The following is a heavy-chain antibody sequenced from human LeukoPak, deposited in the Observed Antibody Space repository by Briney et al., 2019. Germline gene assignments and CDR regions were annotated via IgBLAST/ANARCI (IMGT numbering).Heavy chain of an antibody. CDR2: ISLAGRT. CDR3: ARDWGGYNSHFDY. J-gene: IGHJ4*02. Sequence: SETLSLTCGVSGGSITTTNYWSWVRQPPGGGLEWIGEISLAGRTRYNPSLQSRVHISIDESKNHLYLNLASVTAADTAVYYCARDWGGYNSHFDYWGQGTLVTVSS. D-gene: IGHD5-24*01. V-gene: IGHV4-4*02. CDR1: GGSITTTNY.